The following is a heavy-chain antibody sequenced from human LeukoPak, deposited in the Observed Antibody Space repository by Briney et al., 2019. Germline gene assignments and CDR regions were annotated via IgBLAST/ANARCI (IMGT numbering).Heavy chain of an antibody. CDR2: IKQDGSEK. J-gene: IGHJ4*02. Sequence: GGSLRLSCAASGFTFSSYWMSWVRQAPGKGLEWVANIKQDGSEKYYVDSVKGRFTISRDNAKNSLYLQMNSLRAEDTAVYYCARDYYGSGSYYNSFDYWGQGTLVTVSS. CDR3: ARDYYGSGSYYNSFDY. V-gene: IGHV3-7*01. CDR1: GFTFSSYW. D-gene: IGHD3-10*01.